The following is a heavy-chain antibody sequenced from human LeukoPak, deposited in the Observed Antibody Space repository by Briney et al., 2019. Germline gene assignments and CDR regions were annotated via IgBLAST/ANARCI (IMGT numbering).Heavy chain of an antibody. CDR2: LYSETST. CDR1: GFTVIQNY. J-gene: IGHJ4*02. D-gene: IGHD2/OR15-2a*01. CDR3: AKAEYDY. Sequence: GGSLRLSCAASGFTVIQNYMTWVRQAPGKGLEWVSVLYSETSTHYADSVKGRFTISRDNSKNTLDLQMNSLRAEDTAIYYCAKAEYDYWGQGTLVTVSS. V-gene: IGHV3-66*01.